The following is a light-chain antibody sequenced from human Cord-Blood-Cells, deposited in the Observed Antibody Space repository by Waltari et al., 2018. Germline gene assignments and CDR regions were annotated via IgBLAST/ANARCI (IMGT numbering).Light chain of an antibody. CDR3: QAWDSSTVV. CDR2: PDR. CDR1: NLGATS. V-gene: IGLV3-1*01. Sequence: SYELTQPPLLSVSPGQPARLPCSGDNLGATSPCCSQHKPVPSPVLVIYPDRTPPSCIPARFSGSNSGNTATLTISRTQAIDEADYYCQAWDSSTVVFGGGTKLTVL. J-gene: IGLJ2*01.